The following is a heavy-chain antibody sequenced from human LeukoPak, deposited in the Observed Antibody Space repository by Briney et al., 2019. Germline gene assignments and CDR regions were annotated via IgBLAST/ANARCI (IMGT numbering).Heavy chain of an antibody. D-gene: IGHD1-26*01. CDR2: IRDSGSST. CDR3: AKYGPQDSGSSHFDY. J-gene: IGHJ4*02. V-gene: IGHV3-23*01. Sequence: GGSLRLSCAASGFTFSSYAMSWVRQAPGKGLEWVSAIRDSGSSTHYADSVKDRFTTSRDNSKNTLFLQMNSLRAEDTAIYYCAKYGPQDSGSSHFDYWGQGALVTVSS. CDR1: GFTFSSYA.